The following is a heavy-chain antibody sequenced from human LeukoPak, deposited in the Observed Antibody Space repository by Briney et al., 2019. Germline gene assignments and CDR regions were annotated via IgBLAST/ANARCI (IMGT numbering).Heavy chain of an antibody. CDR1: GFTFSSYE. CDR2: ISSSGTTI. J-gene: IGHJ4*02. CDR3: ARDAMRGGDFDY. Sequence: GGSLRLSCAASGFTFSSYEMNWVRQAPGKGLEWISYISSSGTTIYYADSVKGRFTISRDNAKNSLYLQMDSLTAEDTAVYYCARDAMRGGDFDYWGQGTLVTVSS. D-gene: IGHD3-16*01. V-gene: IGHV3-48*03.